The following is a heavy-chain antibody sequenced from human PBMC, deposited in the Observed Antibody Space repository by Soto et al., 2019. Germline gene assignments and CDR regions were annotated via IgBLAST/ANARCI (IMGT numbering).Heavy chain of an antibody. V-gene: IGHV4-59*01. CDR3: ARITYYYGSGHQWTDNWFDP. J-gene: IGHJ5*02. CDR1: GGSISSYY. CDR2: IYYSGST. Sequence: SETLSLTCTVSGGSISSYYWSWIRQPPGKGLEWIGYIYYSGSTNYNPSLKSRVTISVDTSKNQFSLKLSSVTAADTAVYYCARITYYYGSGHQWTDNWFDPWGQGTLVTVSS. D-gene: IGHD3-10*01.